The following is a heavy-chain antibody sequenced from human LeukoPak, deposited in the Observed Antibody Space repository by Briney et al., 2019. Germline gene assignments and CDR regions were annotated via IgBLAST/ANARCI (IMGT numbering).Heavy chain of an antibody. Sequence: ASVKVSCKASGYTFTSYGISWVRQAPGQGLEWMGWINPNSGGTNYAQKFQGWVTMARDTSISTAYMELSRLRSDDTAVYYCARGAGSSSSDYWGQGTLVTVSS. D-gene: IGHD6-13*01. J-gene: IGHJ4*02. CDR3: ARGAGSSSSDY. V-gene: IGHV1-2*04. CDR2: INPNSGGT. CDR1: GYTFTSYG.